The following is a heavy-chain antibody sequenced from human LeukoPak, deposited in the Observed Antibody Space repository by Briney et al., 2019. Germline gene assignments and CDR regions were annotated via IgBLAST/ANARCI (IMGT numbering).Heavy chain of an antibody. V-gene: IGHV3-7*02. D-gene: IGHD1-26*01. Sequence: GGSLRLSCAASGFTFSRYWMAWVRQAPGKGLEWVANIKQDGSEKYYVDSVKGRFTISRDNAKNSLFLQMNSLRAEDTAVYYCAGGFYSGNFDPWGQGTLVTVSS. CDR2: IKQDGSEK. CDR3: AGGFYSGNFDP. CDR1: GFTFSRYW. J-gene: IGHJ5*02.